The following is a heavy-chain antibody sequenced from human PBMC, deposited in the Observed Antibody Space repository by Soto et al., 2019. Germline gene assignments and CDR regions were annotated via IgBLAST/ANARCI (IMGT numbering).Heavy chain of an antibody. J-gene: IGHJ5*02. D-gene: IGHD2-2*01. CDR2: IIPILGIA. V-gene: IGHV1-69*08. CDR3: ARDANIVVVPAANIYNWFDP. Sequence: QVQLVQSGAEVKKPGSSVKVSCKASGGTFSSYTISWVRQAPGQGREWMGRIIPILGIANYGQKFQGRVTITADKSTSTAYMELSSLRSEDTAVYYCARDANIVVVPAANIYNWFDPWGQGTLVTVSS. CDR1: GGTFSSYT.